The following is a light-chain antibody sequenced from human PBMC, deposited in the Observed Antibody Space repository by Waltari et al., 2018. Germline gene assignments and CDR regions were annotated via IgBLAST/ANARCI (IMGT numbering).Light chain of an antibody. Sequence: QSALTQPPPVSGAPGQRVTISCAGSSSNIGATYAVHWYQQLPGTAPKLLIYGHNNRPSGVPDRFSGSKSGTSAALAITGLQAEDEADYYCQSYDNRLSGVIFGGGTRLTVL. V-gene: IGLV1-40*01. CDR1: SSNIGATYA. CDR3: QSYDNRLSGVI. CDR2: GHN. J-gene: IGLJ2*01.